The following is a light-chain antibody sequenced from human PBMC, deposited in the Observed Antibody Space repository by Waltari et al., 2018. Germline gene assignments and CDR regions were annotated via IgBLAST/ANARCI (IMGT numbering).Light chain of an antibody. V-gene: IGKV4-1*01. CDR2: WAA. Sequence: DIVMTPSSDSLAVSLGERATIICKSRQRVLYSSNNKNFLAWYQQKPGQHPKLLIYWAATRESGVPDRFSGSGSGTDFTLTISSLQAEDVAVYYCQQYYNTPLTFGGGTKVEIK. CDR3: QQYYNTPLT. CDR1: QRVLYSSNNKNF. J-gene: IGKJ4*01.